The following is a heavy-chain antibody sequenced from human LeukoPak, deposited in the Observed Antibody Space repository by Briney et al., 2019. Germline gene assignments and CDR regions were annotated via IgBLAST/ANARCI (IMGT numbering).Heavy chain of an antibody. Sequence: PGGSLRLSCAASGFTFSTYAMHWVRQAPGKGLEYVSAISSDGDSTYYANSVKGRFTISRDNSKNTLYLQMGSLRAEDMAVYYCARSEQQDFGDYEFDYWGQGTLVTVPS. CDR3: ARSEQQDFGDYEFDY. J-gene: IGHJ4*02. V-gene: IGHV3-64*01. CDR2: ISSDGDST. CDR1: GFTFSTYA. D-gene: IGHD4-17*01.